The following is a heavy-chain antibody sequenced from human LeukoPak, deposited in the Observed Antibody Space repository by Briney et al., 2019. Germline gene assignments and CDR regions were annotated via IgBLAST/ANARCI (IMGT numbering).Heavy chain of an antibody. J-gene: IGHJ6*03. CDR3: ARRRDFWSGYRDYYYCYMDV. V-gene: IGHV1-18*01. D-gene: IGHD3-3*01. CDR2: ISAYNGNT. Sequence: EASVKVSCKASGYTFTSYGISWVRQAPGQGLEWMGWISAYNGNTNYAQKLQGRVTMTTDTSTSTAYMELRSLRSDDTAVYYCARRRDFWSGYRDYYYCYMDVWGKGTTVTVSS. CDR1: GYTFTSYG.